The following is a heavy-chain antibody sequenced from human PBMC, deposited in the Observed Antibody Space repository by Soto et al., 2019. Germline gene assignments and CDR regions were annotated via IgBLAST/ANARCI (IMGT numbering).Heavy chain of an antibody. D-gene: IGHD2-2*01. V-gene: IGHV4-59*01. J-gene: IGHJ6*02. CDR1: GGSISSYY. Sequence: PSETLSLTCTVSGGSISSYYWSWIRQPPGKGLEWIGYIYYSGSTNYNPSLKSRVTISVDTSKNQFSLKLSSVTAADTAVYYCARGQQYQLLYYYYYGMDVWGQGTTVTVSS. CDR2: IYYSGST. CDR3: ARGQQYQLLYYYYYGMDV.